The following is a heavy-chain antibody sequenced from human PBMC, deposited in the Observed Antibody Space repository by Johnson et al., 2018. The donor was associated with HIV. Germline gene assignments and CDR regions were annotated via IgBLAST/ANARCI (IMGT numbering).Heavy chain of an antibody. CDR2: ISWNSGSI. V-gene: IGHV3-9*01. D-gene: IGHD5-18*01. Sequence: VQLVESGGGLIQPGRSLRLSCAASGFIFDDYAMHWVRQAPGKGLEWVSGISWNSGSIGYADSVKGRFPISRDNSKNSLYLQMNSLRTEDTALYYCAKDYTAMVSSDAFDIWGQGTMVTVSS. CDR3: AKDYTAMVSSDAFDI. CDR1: GFIFDDYA. J-gene: IGHJ3*02.